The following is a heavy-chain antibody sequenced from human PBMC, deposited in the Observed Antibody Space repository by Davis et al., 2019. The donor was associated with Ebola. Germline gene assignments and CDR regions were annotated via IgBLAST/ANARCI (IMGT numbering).Heavy chain of an antibody. D-gene: IGHD2-2*01. V-gene: IGHV3-30*02. J-gene: IGHJ4*02. Sequence: GESLKISCAASGFTFSTYGTHWVRQTPGKGLEWVAFIRYDGTNKHYADSVKGRFTISRDNSKNTLYLQMNTLRGEDTAVYYCTIGALGYCSTTSCHLDNWGRGTLVTVSS. CDR1: GFTFSTYG. CDR2: IRYDGTNK. CDR3: TIGALGYCSTTSCHLDN.